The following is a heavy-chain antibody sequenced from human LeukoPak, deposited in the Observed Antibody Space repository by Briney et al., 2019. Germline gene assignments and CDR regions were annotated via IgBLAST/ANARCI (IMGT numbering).Heavy chain of an antibody. D-gene: IGHD2-2*01. V-gene: IGHV1-18*01. J-gene: IGHJ4*02. CDR3: ARGLMGYCSSTTCYAVDY. CDR1: GYTFTSYS. Sequence: ASVKVSCKASGYTFTSYSLSWVRQAPGQGLEWMGWISAYNGNTNYARKLQGRVTMTTDTSTNTAYMELRSLRSDDTAVYYCARGLMGYCSSTTCYAVDYWGQGTLVTVSS. CDR2: ISAYNGNT.